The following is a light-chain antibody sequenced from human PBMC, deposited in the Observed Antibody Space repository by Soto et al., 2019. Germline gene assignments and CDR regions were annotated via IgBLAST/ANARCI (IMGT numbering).Light chain of an antibody. J-gene: IGLJ1*01. CDR1: SSDIGAGYD. CDR3: QSYDTSLSGRYV. CDR2: GHN. Sequence: QSLLTQPPSVSGAPGQRVTISCTGSSSDIGAGYDVHWYQQLPGTAPKLLIYGHNNRPSGVPDRFSGSKSGTSASLAITGLQPEDEADYYCQSYDTSLSGRYVFGSGTKVTVL. V-gene: IGLV1-40*01.